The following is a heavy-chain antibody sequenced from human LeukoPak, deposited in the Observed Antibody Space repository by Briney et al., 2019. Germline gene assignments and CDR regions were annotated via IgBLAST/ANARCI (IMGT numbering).Heavy chain of an antibody. J-gene: IGHJ4*02. Sequence: GRSLRLSCAASGFTFSSYAMHWVRQAPGKGLEWVAVISYDGSNKYYADSVKGRFTISRDNSKNTLYLQMNSLRAEDTAVYYCARDSIAAAGRTLDYWGQGTLVTVSS. CDR3: ARDSIAAAGRTLDY. CDR2: ISYDGSNK. CDR1: GFTFSSYA. D-gene: IGHD6-6*01. V-gene: IGHV3-30-3*01.